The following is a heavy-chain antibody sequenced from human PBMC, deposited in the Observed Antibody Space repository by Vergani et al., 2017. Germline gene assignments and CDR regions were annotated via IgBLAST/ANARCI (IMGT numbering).Heavy chain of an antibody. Sequence: QLQLQESGPGLVKPSETLSLTCTVSGGSISSSSYYWGWIRQPPGKGLEWIGYIYYSGSTNYNPSLKSRVTISVDTSKNQFSLKLSSVTAADTAVYYCARSRVHGRYCGGDCYSPFDYWGQGTLVTVSS. J-gene: IGHJ4*02. CDR2: IYYSGST. D-gene: IGHD2-21*02. CDR3: ARSRVHGRYCGGDCYSPFDY. V-gene: IGHV4-61*05. CDR1: GGSISSSSYY.